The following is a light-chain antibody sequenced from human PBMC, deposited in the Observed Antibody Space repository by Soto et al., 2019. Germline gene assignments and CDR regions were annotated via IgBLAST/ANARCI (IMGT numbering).Light chain of an antibody. Sequence: EIVLTQSPVTLSLSPGDRATLSCRASQSLDNFLVWYQQKPGQAPRLLIYDASNRAAGIPARFSGSGSGTAFTPPIPSLEPEDFAVYFCQQRSTWPYTFGQGTKLESK. CDR1: QSLDNF. V-gene: IGKV3-11*01. CDR3: QQRSTWPYT. J-gene: IGKJ2*01. CDR2: DAS.